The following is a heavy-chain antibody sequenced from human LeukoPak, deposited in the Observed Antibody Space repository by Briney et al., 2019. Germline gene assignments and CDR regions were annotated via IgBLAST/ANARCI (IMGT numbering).Heavy chain of an antibody. CDR1: GFTFSSYA. CDR3: AKSPSNRYCSSTSCYNLDI. Sequence: GSLRLSCAASGFTFSSYAMSWVRQAPGKGLEWVSAISGSGGSTYYADSVKGRFTISRDNSKNTLYLQMNSLRAEDTAVYYCAKSPSNRYCSSTSCYNLDIWGQGTMVTVSS. J-gene: IGHJ3*02. V-gene: IGHV3-23*01. D-gene: IGHD2-2*02. CDR2: ISGSGGST.